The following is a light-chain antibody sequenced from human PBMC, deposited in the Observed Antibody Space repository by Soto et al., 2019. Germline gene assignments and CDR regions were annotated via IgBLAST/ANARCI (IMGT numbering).Light chain of an antibody. Sequence: EIVMTQSPATLSLSPGERATRACRASQSVSSYLAWYQQKPGQAPRLLIHGASTRATGFPARFSGSGSGTDFTLTISSLQSEDFAVYYCQQYNNWPWTFGQGTKVDIK. CDR1: QSVSSY. J-gene: IGKJ1*01. CDR3: QQYNNWPWT. CDR2: GAS. V-gene: IGKV3-15*01.